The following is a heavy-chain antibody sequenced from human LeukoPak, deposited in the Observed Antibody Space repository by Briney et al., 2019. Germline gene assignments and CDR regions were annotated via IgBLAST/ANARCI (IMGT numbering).Heavy chain of an antibody. CDR1: GFTVSSNY. J-gene: IGHJ3*02. CDR3: ASREVIVSSHVRSDAFDI. CDR2: INHSGST. V-gene: IGHV4-34*01. Sequence: PGGSLRLSCAASGFTVSSNYMSWVRQPPGKGLEWIGEINHSGSTNYNPSLKSRVTISVDTSKNQFSLKLSSVTAADTAVYYCASREVIVSSHVRSDAFDIWGQGTMVTVSS. D-gene: IGHD3-22*01.